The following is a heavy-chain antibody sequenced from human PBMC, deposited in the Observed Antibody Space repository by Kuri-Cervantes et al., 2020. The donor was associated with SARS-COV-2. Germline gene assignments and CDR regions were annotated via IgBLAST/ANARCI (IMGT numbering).Heavy chain of an antibody. J-gene: IGHJ6*03. CDR3: ARDQGGGFCSGGTCRDYYYFMDV. CDR1: RDTFSTFG. D-gene: IGHD2-15*01. Sequence: SVKVSCKASRDTFSTFGFSWVRQAPGQGLEWMGGIIPFFGTPSYAQRFEGRVTITADESTSTGYMELSSLRSEDTAVYYCARDQGGGFCSGGTCRDYYYFMDVWGKGTTVTVSS. CDR2: IIPFFGTP. V-gene: IGHV1-69*13.